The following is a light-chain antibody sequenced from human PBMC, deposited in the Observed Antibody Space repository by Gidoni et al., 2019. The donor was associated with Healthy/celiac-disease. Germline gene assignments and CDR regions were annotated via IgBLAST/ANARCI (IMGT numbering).Light chain of an antibody. J-gene: IGKJ2*01. V-gene: IGKV1-5*01. CDR3: QQYNSYPFT. Sequence: DIQMTHSTSTLSASVGDRVTITCRASQSISSWLAWYQQKPGKAPKLLIYAASSLESGVPSRFSGSGSGTEFTLTISSLQPDDFATYYCQQYNSYPFTFGQGTKLEIK. CDR1: QSISSW. CDR2: AAS.